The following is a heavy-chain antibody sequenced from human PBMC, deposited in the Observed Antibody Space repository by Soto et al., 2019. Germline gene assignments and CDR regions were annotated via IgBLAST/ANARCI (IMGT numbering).Heavy chain of an antibody. D-gene: IGHD5-18*01. CDR3: ARDGSRGYSYGYFGY. V-gene: IGHV1-2*04. CDR1: GYTFTGYY. J-gene: IGHJ4*02. Sequence: GASVKVSCKASGYTFTGYYMHWVRQAPGQGLEWMGWINPNGGGTNYAQKFQGWVTMTRDTSISTAYMELSRLRSDDTAVYYCARDGSRGYSYGYFGYWGQGTLVTVSS. CDR2: INPNGGGT.